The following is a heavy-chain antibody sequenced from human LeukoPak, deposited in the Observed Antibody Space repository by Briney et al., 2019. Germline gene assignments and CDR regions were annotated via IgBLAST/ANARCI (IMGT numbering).Heavy chain of an antibody. V-gene: IGHV3-23*01. J-gene: IGHJ6*01. D-gene: IGHD1-26*01. CDR1: GFTFSSYS. CDR3: AKMKGHPLPKHYMDV. CDR2: ISGSGDNT. Sequence: GGSLRLSCAASGFTFSSYSMNWVRQAPGKGLEWVSGISGSGDNTLYADSVKGRFTISRDNSKNTLYLEMNSLRAEDTAIYYCAKMKGHPLPKHYMDVWGQGTTVTVSS.